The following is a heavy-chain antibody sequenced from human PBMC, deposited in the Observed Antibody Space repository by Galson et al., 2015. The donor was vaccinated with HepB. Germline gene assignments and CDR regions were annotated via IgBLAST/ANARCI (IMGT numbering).Heavy chain of an antibody. CDR3: AREAWSCSSASCSDYDYYGMDV. CDR2: TYYRSKWYN. Sequence: CAISGDSVSSNSAAWNWIRQSPSRGLEWLGRTYYRSKWYNDYAVSVKSRITVNPDTSKRQFFLQLNSVTPEDTAVYYCAREAWSCSSASCSDYDYYGMDVWGQGTTVTVSS. CDR1: GDSVSSNSAA. J-gene: IGHJ6*02. D-gene: IGHD2-2*01. V-gene: IGHV6-1*01.